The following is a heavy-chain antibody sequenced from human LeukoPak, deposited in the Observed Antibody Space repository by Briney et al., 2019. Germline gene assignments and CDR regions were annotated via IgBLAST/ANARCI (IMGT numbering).Heavy chain of an antibody. CDR1: GFTFSDYY. Sequence: AGSLRLSCAASGFTFSDYYMSWIRQAPGKGLEWVSYISSSGSTIYYADSVKGRFTISRDNAKNSLYLQMNSLRAEDTAVYYCARAMSAWGVVFDIWGQGTMVTVSS. CDR2: ISSSGSTI. CDR3: ARAMSAWGVVFDI. D-gene: IGHD3-16*01. J-gene: IGHJ3*02. V-gene: IGHV3-11*04.